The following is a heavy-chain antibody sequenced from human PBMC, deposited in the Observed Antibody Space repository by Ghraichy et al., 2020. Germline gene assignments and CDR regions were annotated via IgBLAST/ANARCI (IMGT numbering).Heavy chain of an antibody. V-gene: IGHV6-1*01. Sequence: SQTLSLTCAISGASVSSNSAAWNWIRQSPSRGLEWLGRTYYRSKWYNDYAVSVKSRITINPDTSKNQFSLQLNSVTPEDTAVYYCAREQPPGALTGFRFGELLYYYYYMDVWGKGTTVTVSS. CDR2: TYYRSKWYN. CDR3: AREQPPGALTGFRFGELLYYYYYMDV. CDR1: GASVSSNSAA. D-gene: IGHD3-10*01. J-gene: IGHJ6*03.